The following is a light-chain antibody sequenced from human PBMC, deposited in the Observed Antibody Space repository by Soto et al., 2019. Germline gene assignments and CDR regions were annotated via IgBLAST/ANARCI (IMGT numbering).Light chain of an antibody. J-gene: IGKJ2*01. CDR2: DIS. CDR3: QQYENLPYT. Sequence: DIQMTQSPSSLSASVGDRVTITCQASQVISNYLNWYQQKPGKAPKLLIYDISTLEIGVPSRFSGSGSGTDFTFTITSLQPEDIATYYCQQYENLPYTFGQGTKLEI. V-gene: IGKV1-33*01. CDR1: QVISNY.